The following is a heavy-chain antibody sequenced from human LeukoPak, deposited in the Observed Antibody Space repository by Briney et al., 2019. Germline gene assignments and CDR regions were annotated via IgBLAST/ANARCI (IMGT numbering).Heavy chain of an antibody. CDR2: IYHSGST. D-gene: IGHD2-15*01. Sequence: SETLSLTCAVSGGSISSGGYSWSWIRQPPGKGLEWIGYIYHSGSTYYNPSLKSRVTISVDRSKNQFSLKLSSVTAADTAVYYCARGHCSGGSCPSYNWFDPWGQGTLVTVSS. V-gene: IGHV4-30-2*01. CDR1: GGSISSGGYS. J-gene: IGHJ5*02. CDR3: ARGHCSGGSCPSYNWFDP.